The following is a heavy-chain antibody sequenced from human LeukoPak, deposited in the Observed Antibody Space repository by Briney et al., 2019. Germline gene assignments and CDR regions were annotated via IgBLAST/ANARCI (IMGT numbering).Heavy chain of an antibody. D-gene: IGHD2-2*02. Sequence: GRSLRLSCAATGFTFDDYAMHWVRQAPGKGLEWVSGISWNSGSIGYADSVKGRFTISRDNAKNSLYLQMNSLRAEDTAVYYCARDRSGIVVVPAAIGATYYYGMDVWGQGTTVTVSS. CDR2: ISWNSGSI. CDR1: GFTFDDYA. J-gene: IGHJ6*02. CDR3: ARDRSGIVVVPAAIGATYYYGMDV. V-gene: IGHV3-9*01.